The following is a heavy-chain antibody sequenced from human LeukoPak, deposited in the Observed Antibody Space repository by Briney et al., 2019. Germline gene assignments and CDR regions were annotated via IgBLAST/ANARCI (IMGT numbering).Heavy chain of an antibody. CDR3: ARYRGKTTVSSLDWFDR. J-gene: IGHJ5*02. V-gene: IGHV4-59*01. CDR2: IYYSGST. Sequence: SETLSLTCTVSGGSISSYYWSWIRQPPGKGLEWVGYIYYSGSTKYNPSLKSRVTISVHTSKNQFSLKLSSVTAADTAVYYCARYRGKTTVSSLDWFDRWSQGTLVTVSS. CDR1: GGSISSYY. D-gene: IGHD4-11*01.